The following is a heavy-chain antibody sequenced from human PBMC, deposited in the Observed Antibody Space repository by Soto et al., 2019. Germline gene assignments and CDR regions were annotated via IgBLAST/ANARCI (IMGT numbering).Heavy chain of an antibody. D-gene: IGHD3-10*01. Sequence: QVQLVESGGGVVQPGRSLRLSCAASGFTFSSYGMHWVRQAPGKGLEWVAVIWYDGSNKYYADSVKGRFTISRDNSKNTLYLQMNSLRAEDTAVYYCARDLAAVMVRGANRQRYYYYGMDVWGQGTTVTVSS. CDR3: ARDLAAVMVRGANRQRYYYYGMDV. J-gene: IGHJ6*02. V-gene: IGHV3-33*01. CDR1: GFTFSSYG. CDR2: IWYDGSNK.